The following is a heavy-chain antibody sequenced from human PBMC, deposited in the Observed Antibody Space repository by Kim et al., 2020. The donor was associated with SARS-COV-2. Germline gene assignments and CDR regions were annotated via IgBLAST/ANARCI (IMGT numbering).Heavy chain of an antibody. J-gene: IGHJ3*02. Sequence: ASVKVSCKASGYTFTSYGISWVRQAPGQGLEWMGWISAYNGNTNYAQKLQGRVTMTTDTSTSTAYMELRSLRSDDTAVYYCAREGDYDILTGYYLDAFDSWGQGTMVTDSS. CDR1: GYTFTSYG. V-gene: IGHV1-18*01. CDR2: ISAYNGNT. CDR3: AREGDYDILTGYYLDAFDS. D-gene: IGHD3-9*01.